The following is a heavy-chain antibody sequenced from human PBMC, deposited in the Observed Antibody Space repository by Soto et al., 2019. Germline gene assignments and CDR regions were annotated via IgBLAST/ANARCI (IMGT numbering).Heavy chain of an antibody. Sequence: QVQLQESGPGLVKPSQTLSLTCNVSGGSIRSGGYYWSWIRQHPGKGLEWIGYIYDSGSTFYNPSLKSRVTISADTSKNHFSLKLSSVTAADTAVYYCARASSYQLLLRVVVDALDIWGQGTMVTVSS. CDR3: ARASSYQLLLRVVVDALDI. J-gene: IGHJ3*02. V-gene: IGHV4-31*03. D-gene: IGHD2-2*01. CDR2: IYDSGST. CDR1: GGSIRSGGYY.